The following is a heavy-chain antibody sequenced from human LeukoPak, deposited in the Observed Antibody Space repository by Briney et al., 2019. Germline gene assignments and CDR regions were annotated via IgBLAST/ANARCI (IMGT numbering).Heavy chain of an antibody. V-gene: IGHV1-69*05. CDR3: AGSRGLRFMECPL. J-gene: IGHJ3*01. CDR2: IIPKLGTV. CDR1: GGIFSNHA. D-gene: IGHD3-3*01. Sequence: VKVSCKASGGIFSNHAIAWVRQAPGQGREWMGGIIPKLGTVKYAEKFQGRVTITTDESSSTVYMEMNSLTSEDTAMFYCAGSRGLRFMECPLWGQGTMVIVSS.